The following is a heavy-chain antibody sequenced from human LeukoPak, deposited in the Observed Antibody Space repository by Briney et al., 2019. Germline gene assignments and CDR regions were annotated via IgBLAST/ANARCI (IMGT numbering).Heavy chain of an antibody. Sequence: SETLSMTCTVSGGSISSGGYYCSWIRQHPGKGLEWIGYIYYSASTYYNPSLQSRVTISVDTSKNQFSLQLSTVTAADTAVYYCAREGVNDSSGHYYFDYWGQGTLVTVSS. CDR3: AREGVNDSSGHYYFDY. CDR1: GGSISSGGYY. V-gene: IGHV4-31*03. J-gene: IGHJ4*02. D-gene: IGHD3-22*01. CDR2: IYYSAST.